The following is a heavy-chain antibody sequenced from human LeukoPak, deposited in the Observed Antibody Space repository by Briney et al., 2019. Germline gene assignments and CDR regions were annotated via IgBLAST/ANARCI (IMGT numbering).Heavy chain of an antibody. J-gene: IGHJ4*02. CDR1: GFTFSSYA. D-gene: IGHD6-19*01. CDR2: ISGSGGST. V-gene: IGHV3-23*01. Sequence: GGSLRLSCAASGFTFSSYAMSWVRQAPGKGLEWVSAISGSGGSTYYADSVKGRFTISSDNSKNTLYLQMNSLRAEDTAVYYCAKRFGPYSSGWYPDYWGQGTLVTVSS. CDR3: AKRFGPYSSGWYPDY.